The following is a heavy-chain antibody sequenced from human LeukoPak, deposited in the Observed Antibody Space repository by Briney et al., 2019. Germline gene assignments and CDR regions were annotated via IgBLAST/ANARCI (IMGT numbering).Heavy chain of an antibody. CDR3: ARVRDYDYVWGRREDAFDI. CDR2: INWNGGST. CDR1: GFTFDDYG. Sequence: GGSLRLSCAASGFTFDDYGMSWVRQAPGKGLEWVSGINWNGGSTGYADSVQGRFTISRDNAEDSVYLQMNSLRVEDTAVYYCARVRDYDYVWGRREDAFDIWGQGTMVTVSS. J-gene: IGHJ3*02. V-gene: IGHV3-20*04. D-gene: IGHD3-16*01.